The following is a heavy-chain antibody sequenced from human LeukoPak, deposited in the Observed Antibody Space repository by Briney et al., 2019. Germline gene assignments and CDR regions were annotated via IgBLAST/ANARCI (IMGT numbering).Heavy chain of an antibody. CDR2: IYTSGST. J-gene: IGHJ3*02. Sequence: SETLSLTCAVYGGSFSGYYWSWIRQPAGKGLEWIGRIYTSGSTNYNPSLKSRVTMSVDTSKNQFSLKLSSVTAADTAVYYCARVNPGYRPDAFDIWGQGTMVTVSS. D-gene: IGHD6-13*01. CDR1: GGSFSGYY. V-gene: IGHV4-59*10. CDR3: ARVNPGYRPDAFDI.